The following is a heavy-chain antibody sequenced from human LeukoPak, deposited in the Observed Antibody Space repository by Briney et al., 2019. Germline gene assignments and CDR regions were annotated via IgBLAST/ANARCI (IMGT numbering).Heavy chain of an antibody. CDR3: AADLSNPRMGASYLDS. V-gene: IGHV1-58*01. Sequence: SVKVSCKASGFTSTNFAVQWVRQARGQRLEWIGWIIVGSGATKCAQDFQERVTITRDLSTSTLYMELRSLTSEDRAVYYCAADLSNPRMGASYLDSWGQGTLVTVSS. J-gene: IGHJ4*02. D-gene: IGHD3-16*01. CDR1: GFTSTNFA. CDR2: IIVGSGAT.